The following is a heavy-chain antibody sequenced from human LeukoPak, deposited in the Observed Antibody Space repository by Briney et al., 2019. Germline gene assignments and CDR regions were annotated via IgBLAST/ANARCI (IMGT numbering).Heavy chain of an antibody. CDR3: AREGGDYDGSGYYGFDY. D-gene: IGHD3-22*01. J-gene: IGHJ4*02. CDR2: FYVGGVT. V-gene: IGHV4-4*07. Sequence: SETLSLTCIVSGGSITNNYWSWIRQPAGKGLEWIGRFYVGGVTEYNPSLKSRVTVSEDTPKNQFSLRLTSVTAADTAVYYCAREGGDYDGSGYYGFDYWGRGTLVTVSS. CDR1: GGSITNNY.